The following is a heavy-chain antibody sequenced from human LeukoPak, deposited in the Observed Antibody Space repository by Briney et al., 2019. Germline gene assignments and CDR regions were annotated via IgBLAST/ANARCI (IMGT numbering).Heavy chain of an antibody. D-gene: IGHD2/OR15-2a*01. Sequence: PGTSLRLSCAASGFSFTTYGMHWVRQAPGKGLEWVSVIYSGGSTYYADSVKGRFTISRDNSKNTLYLQMNSLRAEDAAVYYCARAYPDYFRIDYWGQGTLVTVSS. V-gene: IGHV3-53*01. CDR2: IYSGGST. CDR3: ARAYPDYFRIDY. J-gene: IGHJ4*02. CDR1: GFSFTTYG.